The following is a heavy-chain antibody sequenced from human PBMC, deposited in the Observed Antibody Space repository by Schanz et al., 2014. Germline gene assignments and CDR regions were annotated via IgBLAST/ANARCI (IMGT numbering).Heavy chain of an antibody. CDR3: ARELPGVVAFDF. D-gene: IGHD7-27*01. Sequence: EVQLVESGGGVVQPGRSLRLSCAASGFTFSIYAMHWVRQAPGKGLEWVSSISYGTSYIYYAESVKGRFTISRDNAKNSLYLQINNLRADDTAVYYCARELPGVVAFDFWGQGTMVTVSS. V-gene: IGHV3-21*01. CDR1: GFTFSIYA. J-gene: IGHJ3*01. CDR2: ISYGTSYI.